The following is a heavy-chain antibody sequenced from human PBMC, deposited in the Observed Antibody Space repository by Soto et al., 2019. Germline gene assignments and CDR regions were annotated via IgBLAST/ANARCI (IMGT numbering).Heavy chain of an antibody. V-gene: IGHV3-23*01. D-gene: IGHD4-17*01. CDR2: ISGSGGST. J-gene: IGHJ3*02. Sequence: PGGSLRLSCAASGFTFSSYAMSWVRQAPGKGLEWVSAISGSGGSTYYADSVKGRFTISRDNSKNTLYLQMNSLRAEDTAVYYCAKAPGWGPDYPEPLYAFDIWGQGTMVTVSS. CDR1: GFTFSSYA. CDR3: AKAPGWGPDYPEPLYAFDI.